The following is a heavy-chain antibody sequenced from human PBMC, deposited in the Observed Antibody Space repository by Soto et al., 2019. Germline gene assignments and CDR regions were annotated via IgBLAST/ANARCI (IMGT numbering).Heavy chain of an antibody. CDR2: ISGSGGST. CDR3: AKDLYYYGSGTHAFDI. D-gene: IGHD3-10*01. V-gene: IGHV3-23*01. J-gene: IGHJ3*02. Sequence: VQLLESGGGLVQPGGSLRLSCAASGFTFSSYAMSWVRQAPGKGLEWVSAISGSGGSTYYADSVKGRFTISRDNSKNTLYLQMNSLRAEDTAVYYCAKDLYYYGSGTHAFDIWGQGTMVTVSS. CDR1: GFTFSSYA.